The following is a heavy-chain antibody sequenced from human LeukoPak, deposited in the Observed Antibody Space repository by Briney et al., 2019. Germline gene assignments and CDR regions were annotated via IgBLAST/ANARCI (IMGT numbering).Heavy chain of an antibody. Sequence: GGSLRLSCAASGFTFSSYSMNWVRQAPGKGLEWVSYISSSSSTIYYADSVKGRFTISRDNAKNSLYLQMNSLRAEDTAVYYCARAPFGTYYYGSGTGVLAGVFDIWGQGTMVTVSS. D-gene: IGHD3-10*01. CDR2: ISSSSSTI. V-gene: IGHV3-48*01. J-gene: IGHJ3*02. CDR3: ARAPFGTYYYGSGTGVLAGVFDI. CDR1: GFTFSSYS.